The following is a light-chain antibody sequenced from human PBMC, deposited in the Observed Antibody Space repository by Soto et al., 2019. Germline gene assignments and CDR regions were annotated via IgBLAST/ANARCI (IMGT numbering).Light chain of an antibody. V-gene: IGLV2-14*01. CDR1: SSDVGAYNY. CDR3: SSYTSSSTLV. Sequence: QSALTQPASVSGSPGQSITISCTGTSSDVGAYNYVSWYQQHPGKAPKVMIYEVSNRPSGVSNRFSGSKSGNTASLTISGLQAEDEAVYYCSSYTSSSTLVFGGGTQLTVL. J-gene: IGLJ2*01. CDR2: EVS.